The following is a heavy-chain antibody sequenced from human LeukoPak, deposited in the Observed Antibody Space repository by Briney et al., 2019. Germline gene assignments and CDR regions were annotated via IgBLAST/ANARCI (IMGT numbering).Heavy chain of an antibody. Sequence: GGSLRLSCAASGFTFRNYWMHWVRQAPGKGLVWVSRVKGDGSFTDYADSVKGRFTISRDNAKNTLYLQMYSLRAEDTAAYYCVRDGDDYNFDYWGQESLVTVSS. CDR1: GFTFRNYW. D-gene: IGHD5-24*01. CDR3: VRDGDDYNFDY. J-gene: IGHJ4*02. V-gene: IGHV3-74*01. CDR2: VKGDGSFT.